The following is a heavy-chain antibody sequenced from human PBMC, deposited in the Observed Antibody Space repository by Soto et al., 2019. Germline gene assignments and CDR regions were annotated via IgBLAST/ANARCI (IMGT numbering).Heavy chain of an antibody. CDR1: GYIFVNYG. CDR2: ISPYTGNT. V-gene: IGHV1-18*01. J-gene: IGHJ6*02. Sequence: QVQLVQSGDEVKKPGASVKVSCKASGYIFVNYGIAWVRQAPGQGLEWMGWISPYTGNTHSATKVQGRLTMTTDTSPSTAYMDLGSLTSDDTAVYYCGMVDNYVTPTPQDVWGQGTTVTVSS. CDR3: GMVDNYVTPTPQDV. D-gene: IGHD3-16*01.